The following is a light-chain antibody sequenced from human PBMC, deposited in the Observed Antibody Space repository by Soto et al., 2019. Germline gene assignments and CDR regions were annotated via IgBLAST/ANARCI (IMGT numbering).Light chain of an antibody. V-gene: IGKV1-16*02. J-gene: IGKJ2*01. CDR1: QGIRNY. CDR3: PQSNSYPYT. Sequence: DIQMTQSPSSLSASIGDRVTITCRASQGIRNYLAWFQQKPGKAPKSLIYGASSLQSGVPSKFSGRRSGTEFTLTISSRLPEDFATYYCPQSNSYPYTFGQGNKLGIK. CDR2: GAS.